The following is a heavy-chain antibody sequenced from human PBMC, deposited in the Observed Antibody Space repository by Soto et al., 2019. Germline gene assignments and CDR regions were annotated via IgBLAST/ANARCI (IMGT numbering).Heavy chain of an antibody. CDR1: GGSITSDGYY. V-gene: IGHV4-31*03. D-gene: IGHD3-10*01. CDR2: IYDSGST. Sequence: SETLSLTCTVSGGSITSDGYYWSWIRQHPGKGLEWLGYIYDSGSTFYNPSLKSRITLTVDTSKNQFSLKLSSVTVADTAVYFCARKQAGYFYGIDYWGQGTLVTVPQ. CDR3: ARKQAGYFYGIDY. J-gene: IGHJ4*02.